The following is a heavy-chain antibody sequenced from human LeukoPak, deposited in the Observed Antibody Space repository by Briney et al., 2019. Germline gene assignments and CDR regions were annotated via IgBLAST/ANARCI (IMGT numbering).Heavy chain of an antibody. V-gene: IGHV4-30-4*01. J-gene: IGHJ4*02. Sequence: NPSETLSLTCTVSGGSISSGDYYWSWIRQPPGKGLEWIGYIYYSGSTYYNPSLKSRVTISVDTSKNQFSLKLSSVTAADTAVYYCAISVSDYGDPPYYFDYWGQGTLVTVSS. CDR2: IYYSGST. CDR3: AISVSDYGDPPYYFDY. D-gene: IGHD4-17*01. CDR1: GGSISSGDYY.